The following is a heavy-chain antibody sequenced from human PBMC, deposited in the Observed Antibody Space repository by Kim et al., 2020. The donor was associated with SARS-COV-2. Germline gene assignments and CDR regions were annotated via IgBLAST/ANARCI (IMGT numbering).Heavy chain of an antibody. CDR3: ASAAYCGGDCYTPPGGYFDY. CDR1: GGTFSSYA. CDR2: IIPIFGTA. J-gene: IGHJ4*01. Sequence: SVKVSCKASGGTFSSYAISWVRQAPGQGLEWMGGIIPIFGTANYAQKFQGRVTITADESTSTAYMELSSLRSEDTAVYYCASAAYCGGDCYTPPGGYFDYWGQGTLVTVSS. D-gene: IGHD2-21*02. V-gene: IGHV1-69*13.